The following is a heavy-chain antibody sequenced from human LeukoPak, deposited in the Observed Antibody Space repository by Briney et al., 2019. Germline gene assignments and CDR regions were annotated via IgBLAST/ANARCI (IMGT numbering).Heavy chain of an antibody. J-gene: IGHJ4*02. D-gene: IGHD6-13*01. V-gene: IGHV1-69*06. CDR1: GYTFTSYA. Sequence: ASVKVSCKASGYTFTSYAMNWVRQAPGQGLEWMGGIIPIFGTANYAQKFQGRVTITADKSTSTAYMELSSLRSEDTAVYYCAAGPQVAAAGTAVPWGQGTLVTVSS. CDR3: AAGPQVAAAGTAVP. CDR2: IIPIFGTA.